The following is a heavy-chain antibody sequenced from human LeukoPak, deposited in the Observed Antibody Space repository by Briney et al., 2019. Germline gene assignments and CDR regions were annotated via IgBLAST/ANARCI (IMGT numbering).Heavy chain of an antibody. CDR1: GGSFSGYY. D-gene: IGHD1-7*01. J-gene: IGHJ6*03. CDR3: ARSNYYAYYYMDV. Sequence: SETLSLTCAVYGGSFSGYYWSWIRQPPGKGLEWIGEINHSGSTNYNPSLKSRVTISVDTSKNQFSLKLSSVTAADTAVYYCARSNYYAYYYMDVWGKGTTVTVSS. V-gene: IGHV4-34*01. CDR2: INHSGST.